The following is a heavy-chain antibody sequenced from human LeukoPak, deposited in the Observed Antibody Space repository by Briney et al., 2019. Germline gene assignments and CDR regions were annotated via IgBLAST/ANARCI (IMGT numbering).Heavy chain of an antibody. CDR3: ARRGAVTYAFDI. CDR2: IKSDGSST. J-gene: IGHJ3*02. V-gene: IGHV3-74*01. CDR1: GLTFSNYW. Sequence: GGSLRLSCAASGLTFSNYWMHWVRQAPGKGLVWVSRIKSDGSSTSYVDSVKGRFTISRDNAKNTLYLQMNSLRVEDTAVYYCARRGAVTYAFDIWGQGTMVTVSS. D-gene: IGHD4-17*01.